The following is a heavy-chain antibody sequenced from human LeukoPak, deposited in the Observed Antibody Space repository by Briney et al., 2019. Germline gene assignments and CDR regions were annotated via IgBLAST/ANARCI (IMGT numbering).Heavy chain of an antibody. CDR1: GYTFTSYG. J-gene: IGHJ6*03. D-gene: IGHD1-26*01. V-gene: IGHV1-18*01. CDR2: ISAYNGNT. Sequence: ASVKVSCKASGYTFTSYGISWVRQAPGQGLEWMGWISAYNGNTNYAQKLQGRVTMTTDTSTSTAYMELRSLRSDDTAAYYCAIYYSGSQGGYYYYMDVWGKGTTVTVSS. CDR3: AIYYSGSQGGYYYYMDV.